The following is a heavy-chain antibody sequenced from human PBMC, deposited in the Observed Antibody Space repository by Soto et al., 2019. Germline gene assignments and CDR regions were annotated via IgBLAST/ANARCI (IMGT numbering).Heavy chain of an antibody. J-gene: IGHJ4*02. Sequence: PSETLSLTCTVSGGSISSGENFWNWIRHSPGKGLEWIGYIHHSGSTYYNPSLKSRLTISVDTSKNQISLKLNSVTAADTAVYYCARDTGTYPYYFDYWGQGTLVTVSS. CDR2: IHHSGST. D-gene: IGHD1-26*01. V-gene: IGHV4-30-4*01. CDR3: ARDTGTYPYYFDY. CDR1: GGSISSGENF.